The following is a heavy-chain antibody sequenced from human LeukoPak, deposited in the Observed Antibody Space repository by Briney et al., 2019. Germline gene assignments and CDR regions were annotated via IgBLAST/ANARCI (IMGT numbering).Heavy chain of an antibody. CDR1: GGSISSCGYY. CDR2: IYHSGST. V-gene: IGHV4-30-2*01. CDR3: ARHDGFAGQNFDY. Sequence: PSETLSLTCTVSGGSISSCGYYWSWIWQPPGKGLEWIGYIYHSGSTYYNPSLKSRVTISVDRSKNQFSLKLSSVTAADTAVYYCARHDGFAGQNFDYWGQGTLVTVSS. J-gene: IGHJ4*02. D-gene: IGHD3-10*01.